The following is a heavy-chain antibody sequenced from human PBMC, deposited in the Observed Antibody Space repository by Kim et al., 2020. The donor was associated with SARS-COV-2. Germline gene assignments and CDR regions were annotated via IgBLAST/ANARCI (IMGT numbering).Heavy chain of an antibody. CDR3: ARPNLGGNSEFGS. Sequence: FADSVKGRFTISRDKAKNSLYLQMNSPRAEDTAVYYCARPNLGGNSEFGSWGQGTLVTVSS. V-gene: IGHV3-11*06. D-gene: IGHD2-21*02. J-gene: IGHJ4*02.